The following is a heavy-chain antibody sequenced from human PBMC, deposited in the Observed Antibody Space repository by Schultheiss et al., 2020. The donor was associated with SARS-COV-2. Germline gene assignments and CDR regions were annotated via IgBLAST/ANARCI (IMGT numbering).Heavy chain of an antibody. J-gene: IGHJ5*02. V-gene: IGHV2-5*01. CDR3: ARYIVVVPAAIWWFDP. CDR2: IYWNDDK. Sequence: SGPTLVKPTQTLTLTCTFSGFSLSTSGVGVGWIRQPPGKALEWLALIYWNDDKRYSPSLKSRLTITKDTSKNQVVLTMTNMDPVDTATYYCARYIVVVPAAIWWFDPWGQGTLVTVSS. CDR1: GFSLSTSGVG. D-gene: IGHD2-2*01.